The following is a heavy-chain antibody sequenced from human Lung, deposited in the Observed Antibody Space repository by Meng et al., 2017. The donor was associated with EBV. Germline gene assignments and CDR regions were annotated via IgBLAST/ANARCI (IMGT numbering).Heavy chain of an antibody. V-gene: IGHV4-59*02. Sequence: QVHLQGSGPGLMQPSAPLALACTVSGGSVSYSFWSWVRQPPGKGLEWIGYNSYSGSTRFHPSLKSRVTLSVDTSKNQVSLKLHSVTAADTAVYYCARGGGSFFDYWGLGTLVTVSS. D-gene: IGHD6-13*01. CDR1: GGSVSYSF. J-gene: IGHJ4*02. CDR2: NSYSGST. CDR3: ARGGGSFFDY.